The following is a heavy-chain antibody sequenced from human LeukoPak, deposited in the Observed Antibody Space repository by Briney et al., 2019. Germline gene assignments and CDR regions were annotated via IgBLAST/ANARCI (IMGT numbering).Heavy chain of an antibody. Sequence: VASVKVSCTASGYTFTSNYMHWVRQAPGQGLEWMGVIAPSSGTTSYAQKFQGRVTMTRDTSTSTLYMELSSLTSEDTAVYYCARASGSSAVPFDYWGQGTLVTVSS. V-gene: IGHV1-46*01. D-gene: IGHD3-10*01. CDR3: ARASGSSAVPFDY. J-gene: IGHJ4*02. CDR1: GYTFTSNY. CDR2: IAPSSGTT.